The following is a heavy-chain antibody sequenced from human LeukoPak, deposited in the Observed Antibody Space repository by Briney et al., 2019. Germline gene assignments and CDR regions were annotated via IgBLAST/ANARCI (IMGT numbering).Heavy chain of an antibody. V-gene: IGHV3-9*01. CDR2: ISWNSGSI. Sequence: GGSLRLSCAASGFTFDDYAMRWVRQAPGKGLEWVSGISWNSGSIGYADSVKGRFTISRDNAKNSLYLQMNSLRAEDTALYYCAKDRGVAVAGWDFDYWGQGTLVTVSS. D-gene: IGHD6-19*01. CDR3: AKDRGVAVAGWDFDY. J-gene: IGHJ4*02. CDR1: GFTFDDYA.